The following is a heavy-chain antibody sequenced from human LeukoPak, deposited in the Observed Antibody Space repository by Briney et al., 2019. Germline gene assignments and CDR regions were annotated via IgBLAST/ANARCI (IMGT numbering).Heavy chain of an antibody. Sequence: GESLKISCKGSGYSFTSYWIGWVRQIPGKGLEWMGIIYPGDSDTRYSPSFQGQVTISADKSISTAYLQWSSLKASDTAMYYCARLGTWVATIRGVGAFDIWGQGTMVTVSS. J-gene: IGHJ3*02. CDR1: GYSFTSYW. V-gene: IGHV5-51*01. CDR3: ARLGTWVATIRGVGAFDI. CDR2: IYPGDSDT. D-gene: IGHD5-12*01.